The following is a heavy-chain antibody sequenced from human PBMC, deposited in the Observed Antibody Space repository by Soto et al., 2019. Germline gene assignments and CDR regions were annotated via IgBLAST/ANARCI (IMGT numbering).Heavy chain of an antibody. V-gene: IGHV4-59*01. CDR1: GDSISCYY. CDR2: IYDSGST. CDR3: AGSPGTAAFDI. D-gene: IGHD3-10*01. J-gene: IGHJ3*02. Sequence: PSETLSLTCTVSGDSISCYYWSWIRQPPGKGLEWIGYIYDSGSTNYNPSLESRVTISVDTSKNQFSLKLSSVTAADTAVYFCAGSPGTAAFDIWGQGTMVTVSS.